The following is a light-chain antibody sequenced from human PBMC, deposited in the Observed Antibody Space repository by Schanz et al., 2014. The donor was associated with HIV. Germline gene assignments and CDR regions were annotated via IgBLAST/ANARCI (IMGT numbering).Light chain of an antibody. CDR1: RSDLGAYNY. Sequence: QSVLIQPASVSGSPGQSITISCPGTRSDLGAYNYVSWYQQHPGKAPKLMIYDVNIRPSGVSNRFSGSKSGNTASLTISGLQAEDEADYYCNSYTRTSTPVFGGGTKLTVL. V-gene: IGLV2-14*03. CDR2: DVN. J-gene: IGLJ2*01. CDR3: NSYTRTSTPV.